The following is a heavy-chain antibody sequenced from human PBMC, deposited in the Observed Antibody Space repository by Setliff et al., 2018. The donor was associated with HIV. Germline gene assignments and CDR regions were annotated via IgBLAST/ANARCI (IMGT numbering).Heavy chain of an antibody. Sequence: GASVKVSCKASGYTFTSYAMHWVRQAPGQRLEWMGWINAGNGNTKYSQKFQGRVTITRDTSASTAYMELSSLRSEDTAVYYCARARTQQHGRGYYYYYYMDVRGKGTTVTVSS. D-gene: IGHD6-13*01. J-gene: IGHJ6*03. V-gene: IGHV1-3*01. CDR2: INAGNGNT. CDR3: ARARTQQHGRGYYYYYYMDV. CDR1: GYTFTSYA.